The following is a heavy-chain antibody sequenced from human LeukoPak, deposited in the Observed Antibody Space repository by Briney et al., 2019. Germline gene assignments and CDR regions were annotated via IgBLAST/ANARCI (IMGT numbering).Heavy chain of an antibody. CDR2: ISDSGGST. Sequence: GGSLRLSCAASGFTFSSYAMSWVRQTPGKGLEWVSGISDSGGSTYYADSVKGRFTISRDNSKNTLYLQMNSLRAEDTAIYCCAKMPVSYSSGWSTFGYWGQGTLVTVSS. J-gene: IGHJ4*02. CDR1: GFTFSSYA. CDR3: AKMPVSYSSGWSTFGY. D-gene: IGHD6-19*01. V-gene: IGHV3-23*01.